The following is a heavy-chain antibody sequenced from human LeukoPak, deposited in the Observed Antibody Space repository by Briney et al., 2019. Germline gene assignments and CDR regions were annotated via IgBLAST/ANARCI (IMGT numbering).Heavy chain of an antibody. V-gene: IGHV3-53*01. D-gene: IGHD1-26*01. CDR1: GFTVSNNY. Sequence: GGSLRLSCAASGFTVSNNYMSWVRQAPGKGLEWVSIIDTGVNKYYADSVKGRFTMSRENSKNTLYLQMNSLRAEDTAVYYCARPQKLGAMAAFDIWGQGTVVTVSS. CDR3: ARPQKLGAMAAFDI. J-gene: IGHJ3*02. CDR2: IDTGVNK.